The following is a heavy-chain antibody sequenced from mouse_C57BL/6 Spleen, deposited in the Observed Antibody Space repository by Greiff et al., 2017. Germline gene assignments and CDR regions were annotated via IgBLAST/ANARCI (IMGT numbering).Heavy chain of an antibody. CDR1: GYAFSSSW. V-gene: IGHV1-82*01. Sequence: VQLQQSGPELVKPGASVKISCKASGYAFSSSWMNWVKQRPGKGLEWIGRIYPGDGDTNYNGKFKGKATLTADKSSSTAYMQLSSLTSEDSAVYFGARVRDYDGGYYAMDYWGQGTSVTVSS. CDR2: IYPGDGDT. CDR3: ARVRDYDGGYYAMDY. J-gene: IGHJ4*01. D-gene: IGHD2-4*01.